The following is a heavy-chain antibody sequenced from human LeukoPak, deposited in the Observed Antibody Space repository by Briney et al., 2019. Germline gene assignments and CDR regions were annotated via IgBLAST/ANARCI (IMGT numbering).Heavy chain of an antibody. D-gene: IGHD4-23*01. V-gene: IGHV3-48*03. CDR2: ISSSGNAI. J-gene: IGHJ4*02. Sequence: GGSLRLSCAASGFPFSSYEMNWVRQAPGKGLEWVSYISSSGNAIYYADSVKGRFSISRDNAKNSLYLQMNSLRAEDTAVYYCARGGSYGGYHSYWGQGTLVTVSS. CDR3: ARGGSYGGYHSY. CDR1: GFPFSSYE.